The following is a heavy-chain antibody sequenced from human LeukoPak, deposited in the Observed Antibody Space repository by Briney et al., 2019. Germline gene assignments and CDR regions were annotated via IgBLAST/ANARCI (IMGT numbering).Heavy chain of an antibody. J-gene: IGHJ6*01. D-gene: IGHD3-10*01. CDR3: ARGGTYYYGSGSYWVDDYYYGMDV. Sequence: GGSLSLSCAASGFTFSSYSMNWVRQAPGKGLEWVSSISSSSSYIYYAASVKGRFTTSSANARISLYLQMTSLRADDPSVYYCARGGTYYYGSGSYWVDDYYYGMDVWGQGTTVSVS. CDR2: ISSSSSYI. V-gene: IGHV3-21*01. CDR1: GFTFSSYS.